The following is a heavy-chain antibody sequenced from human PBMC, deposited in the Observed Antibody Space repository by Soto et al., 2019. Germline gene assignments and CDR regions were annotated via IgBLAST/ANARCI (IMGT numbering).Heavy chain of an antibody. J-gene: IGHJ4*02. CDR3: AKQAGYTSDPFDS. Sequence: LRLSCAASGFSFSSCAMAWVRQAPGTGLEWVAGISGGGYSTYYADSVKGRFTISRDNSNNSLFLQMNSLRVEDTAIYYCAKQAGYTSDPFDSWGQGTLVTVSS. CDR2: ISGGGYST. D-gene: IGHD2-2*02. V-gene: IGHV3-23*01. CDR1: GFSFSSCA.